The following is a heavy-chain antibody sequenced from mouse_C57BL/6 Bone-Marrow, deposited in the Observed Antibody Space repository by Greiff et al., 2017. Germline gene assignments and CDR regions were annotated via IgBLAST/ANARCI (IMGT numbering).Heavy chain of an antibody. D-gene: IGHD1-1*01. J-gene: IGHJ2*01. CDR3: ARIATYYYGSSRYYFDY. CDR2: IWWDDDK. Sequence: QVQLKECGPGILQPSQTLSLTCSFSGFSLSTFGMGVGWIRQPSGKGLEWLAHIWWDDDKYYNPALKSRLTISKDTSKNQVFLKIANVDTADTATYYCARIATYYYGSSRYYFDYWGQGTTLTVSS. V-gene: IGHV8-8*01. CDR1: GFSLSTFGMG.